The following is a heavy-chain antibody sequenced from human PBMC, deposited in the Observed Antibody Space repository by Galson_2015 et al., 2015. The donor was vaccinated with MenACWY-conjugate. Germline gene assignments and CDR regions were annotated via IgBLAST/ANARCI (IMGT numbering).Heavy chain of an antibody. V-gene: IGHV3-23*01. J-gene: IGHJ4*02. CDR1: GFTFSSYA. D-gene: IGHD6-13*01. CDR2: ISASAAST. CDR3: AKGGPYSTSQFDC. Sequence: SLRLSCAASGFTFSSYAMSWVRQAPGKGLEWVSTISASAASTYYADYVKGRFTISRDNSKNSLYLQMNRLRAEDTALYYCAKGGPYSTSQFDCWGQGTLVTVSS.